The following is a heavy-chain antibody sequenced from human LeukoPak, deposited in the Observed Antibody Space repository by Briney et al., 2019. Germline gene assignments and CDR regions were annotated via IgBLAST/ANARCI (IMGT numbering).Heavy chain of an antibody. CDR3: ARGHYDVLAASYKWTPDY. J-gene: IGHJ4*02. D-gene: IGHD3-9*01. Sequence: GGSLRLSCAASGFTFNTFNMNWVRQAPGKGLEWVSSITSGGDYIYYADSVKGRFTTPGDNAKNSLSLQLNSLRVEDTAVYYCARGHYDVLAASYKWTPDYWGQGTLVTVSS. V-gene: IGHV3-21*01. CDR2: ITSGGDYI. CDR1: GFTFNTFN.